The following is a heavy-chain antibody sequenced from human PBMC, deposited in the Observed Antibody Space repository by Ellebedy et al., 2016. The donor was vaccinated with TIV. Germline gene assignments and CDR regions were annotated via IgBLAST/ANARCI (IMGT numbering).Heavy chain of an antibody. CDR2: IYYSGST. CDR1: GGSISSYY. J-gene: IGHJ4*02. D-gene: IGHD6-19*01. CDR3: ARVDSGWSTETFDY. Sequence: MPSETLSLTCTVSGGSISSYYWSWIRQPPGKGLEWIGYIYYSGSTNYNPSLKSRVTISVDTSKNQFSLKLSSVTAADTAVYYCARVDSGWSTETFDYWGQGTLVTVSS. V-gene: IGHV4-59*01.